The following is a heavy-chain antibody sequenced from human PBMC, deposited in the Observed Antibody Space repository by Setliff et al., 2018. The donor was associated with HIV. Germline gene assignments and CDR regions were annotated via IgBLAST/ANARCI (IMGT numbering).Heavy chain of an antibody. CDR1: GGSISSTNYY. Sequence: PSETLSLTCSVSGGSISSTNYYWGWIRQPPGKGLEWIGSIYYSGSTYYSASLKSRVTISVDTSKNQFSLKLSSVTAADTAVYYCAREESGCGWYPDAFDVWGQGTMVTVSS. J-gene: IGHJ3*01. D-gene: IGHD6-19*01. CDR2: IYYSGST. CDR3: AREESGCGWYPDAFDV. V-gene: IGHV4-39*07.